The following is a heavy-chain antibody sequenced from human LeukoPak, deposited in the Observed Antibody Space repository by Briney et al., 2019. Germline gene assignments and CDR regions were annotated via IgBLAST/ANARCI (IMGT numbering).Heavy chain of an antibody. J-gene: IGHJ4*02. Sequence: GGSLRLSCVASGFTFSDYWMSWVRQAPGMGLEWVANIETDGDEKNYVDSVKGRFTISRDNARNSLYLQMSSLRVEDTAVYYCARDIPSGFYTPDYWGRGTLVTVSS. CDR3: ARDIPSGFYTPDY. D-gene: IGHD5-12*01. CDR2: IETDGDEK. V-gene: IGHV3-7*01. CDR1: GFTFSDYW.